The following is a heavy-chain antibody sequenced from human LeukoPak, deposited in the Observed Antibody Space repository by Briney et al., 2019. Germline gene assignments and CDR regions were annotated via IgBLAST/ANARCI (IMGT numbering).Heavy chain of an antibody. CDR1: GASIRSGDYY. Sequence: SETLSLTCTVSGASIRSGDYYWGWLRQPPGKGLEWIGYIYDSGSTYYNPSIKSRITISVDTSENRFSLKLSSVTATDTAVYYCARDCSGGSCYGAFDIWGQGTMVTVSS. V-gene: IGHV4-30-4*01. J-gene: IGHJ3*02. CDR3: ARDCSGGSCYGAFDI. D-gene: IGHD2-15*01. CDR2: IYDSGST.